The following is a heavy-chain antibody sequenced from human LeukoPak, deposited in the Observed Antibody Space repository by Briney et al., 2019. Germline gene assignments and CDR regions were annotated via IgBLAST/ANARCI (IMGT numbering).Heavy chain of an antibody. Sequence: GGSLTLTCAASGCTFSNYGWHWLRQAPGKGLEWVAVISYDGSNKYYAHSVKGRFTIPRDDSKNTLYLQMNSLRSEDTAVFYCARDNSTRFDYWGQRPLVTVSS. D-gene: IGHD2/OR15-2a*01. CDR1: GCTFSNYG. CDR2: ISYDGSNK. J-gene: IGHJ4*02. CDR3: ARDNSTRFDY. V-gene: IGHV3-30*03.